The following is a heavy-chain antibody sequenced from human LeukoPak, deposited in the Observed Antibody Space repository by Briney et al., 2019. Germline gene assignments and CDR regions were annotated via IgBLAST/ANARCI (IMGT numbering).Heavy chain of an antibody. CDR2: IYYSGST. V-gene: IGHV4-59*01. J-gene: IGHJ5*02. CDR1: GGSISSYY. Sequence: SETLSLTCTVSGGSISSYYWSWVRQPPGKGLEWIGYIYYSGSTNYNPSLKSRVTISVDTSKNQFSLKLSSVTAADTAVYYCARVQYYYDSSGYYYNNWFDPWGQGTLVTVSS. D-gene: IGHD3-22*01. CDR3: ARVQYYYDSSGYYYNNWFDP.